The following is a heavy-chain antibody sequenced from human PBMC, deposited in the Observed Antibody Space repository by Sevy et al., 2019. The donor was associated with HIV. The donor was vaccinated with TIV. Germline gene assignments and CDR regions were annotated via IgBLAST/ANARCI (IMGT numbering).Heavy chain of an antibody. CDR2: ISTGTDHI. D-gene: IGHD3-10*01. Sequence: GGSLRLSCTASGFTFSAYSMNWVRQAPGKGLEWLSYISTGTDHIYYADSAKGRFTISRDDAKKSVYSEMKSLRDQDTALYYCVRRGVDAYNVYFDLWGQGTLVTVSS. J-gene: IGHJ4*02. CDR3: VRRGVDAYNVYFDL. CDR1: GFTFSAYS. V-gene: IGHV3-21*05.